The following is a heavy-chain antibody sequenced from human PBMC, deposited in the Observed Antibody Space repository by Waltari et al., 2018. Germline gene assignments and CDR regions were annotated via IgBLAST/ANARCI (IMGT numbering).Heavy chain of an antibody. V-gene: IGHV4-39*07. Sequence: QVQLQESGPGLVKPSEALSLSCSVSGGSIRDNFYWNWIRQFPGKGLEWIGKIYGNSGRAYYNPSLKSRVTISKDTFRNQFFLKLSSVTAADTAVYFCARGLPGSEYWGQGALVTVSS. CDR1: GGSIRDNFY. CDR3: ARGLPGSEY. CDR2: IYGNSGRA. J-gene: IGHJ4*02.